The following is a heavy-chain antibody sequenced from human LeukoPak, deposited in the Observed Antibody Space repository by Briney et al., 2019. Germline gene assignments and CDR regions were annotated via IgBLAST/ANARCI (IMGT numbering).Heavy chain of an antibody. CDR2: INPGDGTT. D-gene: IGHD3-10*01. CDR3: ARVGGYGSLGDFDY. J-gene: IGHJ4*02. Sequence: ASVKVSCKASGYTFTGYYIHWVRQAPGQGLEWMGIINPGDGTTSYAQKFQGRVTMTGDTSTSTVHMELSSLRSEDTAVYYCARVGGYGSLGDFDYWGQGTLVTVSS. V-gene: IGHV1-46*01. CDR1: GYTFTGYY.